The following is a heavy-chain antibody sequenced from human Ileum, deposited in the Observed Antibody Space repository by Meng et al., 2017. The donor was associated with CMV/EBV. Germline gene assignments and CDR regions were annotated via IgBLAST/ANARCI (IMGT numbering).Heavy chain of an antibody. CDR3: AREDYSAYAAT. Sequence: QVQLVQSGAEGKKPGASGKVSCKASGYTFITFGITWVRQAPGQGLEWMGWITPYNGKTDYTQRLQDRVTMTTDTSTNTVYMELRSLRSDDTAVYYCAREDYSAYAATWGQGTLVTVSS. V-gene: IGHV1-18*01. CDR2: ITPYNGKT. D-gene: IGHD2-21*01. J-gene: IGHJ5*02. CDR1: GYTFITFG.